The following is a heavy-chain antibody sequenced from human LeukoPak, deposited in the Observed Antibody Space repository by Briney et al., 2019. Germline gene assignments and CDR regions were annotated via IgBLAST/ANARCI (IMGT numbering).Heavy chain of an antibody. J-gene: IGHJ5*02. D-gene: IGHD2-8*01. CDR3: ARRVGILYPVHWFDP. CDR2: ISYSGST. CDR1: GGSISSGSYY. V-gene: IGHV4-39*01. Sequence: SETLSLTCTVSGGSISSGSYYWGWIRQPPGKGLEWIGSISYSGSTYYNPSLKSRVTISVDTSKNRFSLKLTSVTAADTAVYYCARRVGILYPVHWFDPWGQGTLVTVSS.